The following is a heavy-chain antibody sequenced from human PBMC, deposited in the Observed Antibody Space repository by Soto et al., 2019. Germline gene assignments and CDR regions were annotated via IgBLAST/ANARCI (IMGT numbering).Heavy chain of an antibody. CDR1: GFTFSNSA. CDR3: AKVGEAGTYYYYYMDV. J-gene: IGHJ6*03. Sequence: GGSLRLSCAASGFTFSNSAMSWVRQAPGKGLDWVSSISDSGVSTYYADSVKGRFTISRDNSKSTLYLQMNNLRAEDTAVYYCAKVGEAGTYYYYYMDVWGKGTTVTVSS. CDR2: ISDSGVST. D-gene: IGHD6-13*01. V-gene: IGHV3-23*01.